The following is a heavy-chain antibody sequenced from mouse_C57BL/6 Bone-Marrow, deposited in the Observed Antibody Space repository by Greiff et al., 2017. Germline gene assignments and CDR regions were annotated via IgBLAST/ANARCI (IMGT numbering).Heavy chain of an antibody. CDR2: ILPGSGST. Sequence: VQLQQSGAELMKPGASVKLSCKATGYTFTGYWIEWVKQRPGHGLEWIGEILPGSGSTNYNEKFKGKATFTADTSSNTAYMQLSSLTTEDSASYYCARTNYDGSSYPHGYFDVWGTGTTGTVSS. CDR1: GYTFTGYW. V-gene: IGHV1-9*01. D-gene: IGHD1-1*01. CDR3: ARTNYDGSSYPHGYFDV. J-gene: IGHJ1*03.